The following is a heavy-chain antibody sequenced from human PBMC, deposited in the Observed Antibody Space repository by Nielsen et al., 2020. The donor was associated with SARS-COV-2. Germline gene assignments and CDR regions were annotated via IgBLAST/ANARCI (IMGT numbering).Heavy chain of an antibody. J-gene: IGHJ6*02. Sequence: SVKVSCKASGGTFSSYAISWVRQAPGQGLEWMGGIIPIFGTANYAQKFQGRVTITADESTSTAYMELSSLRSEDTAVYYCARDLWGHYDYVWGSYRQDGMDVWGQGTTVTVSS. CDR3: ARDLWGHYDYVWGSYRQDGMDV. V-gene: IGHV1-69*13. CDR2: IIPIFGTA. D-gene: IGHD3-16*02. CDR1: GGTFSSYA.